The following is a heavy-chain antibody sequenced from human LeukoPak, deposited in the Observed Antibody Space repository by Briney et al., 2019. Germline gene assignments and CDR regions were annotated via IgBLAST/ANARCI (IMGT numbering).Heavy chain of an antibody. D-gene: IGHD1-7*01. CDR3: AREVDWNYDL. CDR1: GFTFSNYW. J-gene: IGHJ4*02. CDR2: IKGSDK. V-gene: IGHV3-7*01. Sequence: PGGSLRLSCVGSGFTFSNYWMNWVRQAPGKGLEWVANIKGSDKGHVDSVKGRFSVSRDDARNSLYLQMDRLRAKDTAVYYCAREVDWNYDLWGQGAVVRVSS.